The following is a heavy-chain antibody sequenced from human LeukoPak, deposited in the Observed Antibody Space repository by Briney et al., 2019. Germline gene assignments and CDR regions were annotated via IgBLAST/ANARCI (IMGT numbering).Heavy chain of an antibody. D-gene: IGHD3-10*01. CDR3: ARDGWFGDYNWFDP. V-gene: IGHV3-48*01. CDR2: ISSASNTI. CDR1: GFTFSSYS. Sequence: GESLRLSCAASGFTFSSYSMNWVRQAPGKGLEWVSYISSASNTIYYADSVKGRFTISRDNAKNSLYLQMNSLRAEDTAMYYCARDGWFGDYNWFDPWGQGTLVSVSS. J-gene: IGHJ5*02.